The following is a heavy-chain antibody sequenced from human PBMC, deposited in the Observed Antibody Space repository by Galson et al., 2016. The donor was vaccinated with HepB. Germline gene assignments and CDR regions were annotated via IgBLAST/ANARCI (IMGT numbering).Heavy chain of an antibody. V-gene: IGHV4-31*03. CDR2: IYYSGIT. CDR3: ASLNLTVTTGLPFDI. D-gene: IGHD4-17*01. CDR1: GGSISSGFYC. Sequence: TLSLTCTVSGGSISSGFYCWSWVRQHPGKGLEWLAYIYYSGITYYNPSLKSRITISVDSSKNQFSLKLSSVTAADTAVYFCASLNLTVTTGLPFDIWGQGTMVTVSS. J-gene: IGHJ3*02.